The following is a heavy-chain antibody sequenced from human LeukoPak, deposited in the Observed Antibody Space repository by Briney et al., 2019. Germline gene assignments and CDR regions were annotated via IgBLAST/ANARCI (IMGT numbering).Heavy chain of an antibody. D-gene: IGHD4-17*01. CDR3: ARVDRAGYGDFAVYNWFDP. CDR2: IYHSGNT. Sequence: TFDDYAMHWVRQPPGKGLEWIGYIYHSGNTYYNPSLKSRVTISVDRSKNQFSLKLSSVTAADTAVYYCARVDRAGYGDFAVYNWFDPWGQGTLVTVPS. J-gene: IGHJ5*02. V-gene: IGHV4-30-2*01. CDR1: TFDDYA.